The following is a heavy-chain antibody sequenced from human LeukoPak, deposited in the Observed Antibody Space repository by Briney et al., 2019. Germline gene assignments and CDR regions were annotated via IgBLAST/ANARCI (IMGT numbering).Heavy chain of an antibody. CDR3: ARGPVALPNDRLSLFFDF. D-gene: IGHD2-8*01. V-gene: IGHV4-34*01. CDR2: VKHDGDT. J-gene: IGHJ5*01. CDR1: GASFNTYY. Sequence: SETLSLTCAVYGASFNTYYWTWIRQSPDKGLEWIGEVKHDGDTDVNPSLRSRVVMSVDASKNQFSLKMTSVTAADTAIYFCARGPVALPNDRLSLFFDFWGQGTLVTVSS.